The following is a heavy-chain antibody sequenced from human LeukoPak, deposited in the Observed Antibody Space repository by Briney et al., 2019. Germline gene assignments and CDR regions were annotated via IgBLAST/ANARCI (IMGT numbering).Heavy chain of an antibody. CDR1: GYTFTSYG. CDR2: ISAYNGNT. CDR3: ARDRDMYDFWSGYYPTHLFYYYYGMDV. D-gene: IGHD3-3*01. J-gene: IGHJ6*02. V-gene: IGHV1-18*01. Sequence: GASVKVSCKASGYTFTSYGISWVRQAPGQGLEWMGWISAYNGNTNYAQKLQGRVTMTTDTSTSTAYMEPRSLRSDDTAVYYCARDRDMYDFWSGYYPTHLFYYYYGMDVWGQGTTVTVSS.